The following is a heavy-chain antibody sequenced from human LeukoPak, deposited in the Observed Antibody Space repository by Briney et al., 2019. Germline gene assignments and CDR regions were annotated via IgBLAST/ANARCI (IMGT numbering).Heavy chain of an antibody. CDR3: ATKQWLAPPPDS. D-gene: IGHD6-19*01. CDR1: GFTFSKYW. Sequence: GGSLRLSCAASGFTFSKYWMLWVRQAPGKGLQSVSRINTDGTVTTYADSVKGRFTVSRDNADNTMFLQMNSVRDEDTAVYYCATKQWLAPPPDSWGQGTPVTVSS. V-gene: IGHV3-74*01. J-gene: IGHJ4*02. CDR2: INTDGTVT.